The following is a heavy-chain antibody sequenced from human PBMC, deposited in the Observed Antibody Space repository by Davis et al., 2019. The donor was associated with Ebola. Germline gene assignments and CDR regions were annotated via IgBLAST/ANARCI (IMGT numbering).Heavy chain of an antibody. CDR1: GFTFRSHG. V-gene: IGHV3-33*06. CDR2: IWYDGDNK. J-gene: IGHJ4*02. CDR3: AKDDLYSYEYQYYFDY. Sequence: PGGSLRLSCEASGFTFRSHGMHWVRQAPGKGLEWVAVIWYDGDNKNYADSVKGRFTISRDNSKNTLYLQMNSLRAEDTAVYYCAKDDLYSYEYQYYFDYWGQGTLVTVSS. D-gene: IGHD5-18*01.